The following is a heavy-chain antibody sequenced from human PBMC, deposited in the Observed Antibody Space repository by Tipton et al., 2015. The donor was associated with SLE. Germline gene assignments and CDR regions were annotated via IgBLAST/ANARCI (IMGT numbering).Heavy chain of an antibody. CDR2: INPSGGST. V-gene: IGHV1-46*01. CDR3: ATGGRDYRRFNWFDP. J-gene: IGHJ5*02. D-gene: IGHD3-16*01. CDR1: GYTFTSHQ. Sequence: QLVQSGAEVKKPGASVEVSCKASGYTFTSHQMHWVRQAPGQGLEWMGVINPSGGSTSYAQKFQGRVTITADESTSTAYMELSSLRSEDTAVYYCATGGRDYRRFNWFDPWGQGTLVTVSS.